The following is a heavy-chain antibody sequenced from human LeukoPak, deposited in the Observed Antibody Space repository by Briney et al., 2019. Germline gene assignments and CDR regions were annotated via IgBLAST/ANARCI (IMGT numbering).Heavy chain of an antibody. D-gene: IGHD6-13*01. J-gene: IGHJ4*02. Sequence: SETLSLTCTVSGGSISSGSYYWSWIRQPAGKGLEWIGHIYTSGSTNYNPSLKSRVTISVDTSKNQFSLKLSSVTAADTAVYYCARGDLYSSSWYNWGQGTLVTVSS. V-gene: IGHV4-61*09. CDR1: GGSISSGSYY. CDR2: IYTSGST. CDR3: ARGDLYSSSWYN.